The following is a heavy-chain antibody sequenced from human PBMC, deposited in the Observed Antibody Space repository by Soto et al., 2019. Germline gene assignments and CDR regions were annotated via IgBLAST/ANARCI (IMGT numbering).Heavy chain of an antibody. CDR3: ARLIRGAATLFHWFDP. J-gene: IGHJ5*02. CDR1: GGSISSYY. D-gene: IGHD2-15*01. CDR2: IYYSGST. Sequence: SETLSLTCTVSGGSISSYYWSWIRQPPGKGLEWIGYIYYSGSTNYNPSLKSRVTISVDTSKNQFSLKLSSVTAADTAVYYCARLIRGAATLFHWFDPWGQGTLVTV. V-gene: IGHV4-59*08.